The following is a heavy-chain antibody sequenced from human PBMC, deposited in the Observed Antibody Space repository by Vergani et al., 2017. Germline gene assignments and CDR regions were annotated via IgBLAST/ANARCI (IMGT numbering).Heavy chain of an antibody. Sequence: QVQLQESGPGLVKPSETLSLTCTVSGGSISSYYWSWIRQPPGKGLEWIGYIYYSGSTNYNPSLKSRVTISVDTSKNQFSLKLSSVTAADTAVYYCARDQPQKGNYYMDVWGKGTTVTVSS. CDR2: IYYSGST. J-gene: IGHJ6*03. CDR1: GGSISSYY. CDR3: ARDQPQKGNYYMDV. V-gene: IGHV4-59*01.